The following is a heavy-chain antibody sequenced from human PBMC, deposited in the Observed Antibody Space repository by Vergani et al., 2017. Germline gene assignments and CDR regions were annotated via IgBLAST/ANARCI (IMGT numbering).Heavy chain of an antibody. CDR3: ARDAGYDYSFDY. Sequence: QVQLQQWGAGLLKPSETLSLTCAVYGGSFSGYYWSWIRQPPGKGLEWIGYIYYSGSTNYNPSLKSRVTISVDTSKIHFSLKVSAVTAADTAVYYCARDAGYDYSFDYWGQGILVTVSS. V-gene: IGHV4-34*11. CDR2: IYYSGST. D-gene: IGHD5-12*01. CDR1: GGSFSGYY. J-gene: IGHJ4*02.